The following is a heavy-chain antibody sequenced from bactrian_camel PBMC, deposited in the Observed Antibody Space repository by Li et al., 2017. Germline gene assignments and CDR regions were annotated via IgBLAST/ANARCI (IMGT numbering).Heavy chain of an antibody. D-gene: IGHD5*01. CDR1: GYTVSSTR. J-gene: IGHJ6*01. CDR3: AAGWGRTACSTGPARYSS. Sequence: HVQLVESGGGLVQPGGSLRLTCAASGYTVSSTRMGWFRQAPGKEREGVACIGRDGITMYSDSVKGRFTISKDNAMNTLYLQMNSLKPEDTAMYYCAAGWGRTACSTGPARYSSWGQGTQVTVS. CDR2: IGRDGIT. V-gene: IGHV3S53*01.